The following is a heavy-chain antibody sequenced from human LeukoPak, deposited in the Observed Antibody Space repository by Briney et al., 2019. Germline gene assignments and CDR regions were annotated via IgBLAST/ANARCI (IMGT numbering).Heavy chain of an antibody. D-gene: IGHD3-16*01. CDR1: GFSLNTSGVG. Sequence: SGPTLVKPTQTLTLTCSFSGFSLNTSGVGVGWVRQPPGKSLEWLALIYWDDDKRYSPSLKNRLTITKDTSKNQVVLTMTNMDPVDTGTYYCALRPVITMSNWFDPWGQGTLVTVSS. CDR2: IYWDDDK. CDR3: ALRPVITMSNWFDP. J-gene: IGHJ5*02. V-gene: IGHV2-5*02.